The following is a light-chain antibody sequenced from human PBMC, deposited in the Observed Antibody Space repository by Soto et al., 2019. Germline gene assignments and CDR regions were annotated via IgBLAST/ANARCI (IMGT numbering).Light chain of an antibody. CDR3: HQYGISPPT. Sequence: EVVLTQSPGTLSLSPGERATLSCRASQSVSGSDLAWYQQKPGQAPRLLISGVSNRATGTPGRFSGSGSGTDFTLTISSLEPEDFAVFYCHQYGISPPTFGPGTKVEI. CDR2: GVS. J-gene: IGKJ1*01. V-gene: IGKV3-20*01. CDR1: QSVSGSD.